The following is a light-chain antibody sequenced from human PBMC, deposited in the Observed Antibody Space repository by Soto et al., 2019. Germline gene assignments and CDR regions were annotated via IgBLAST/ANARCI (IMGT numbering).Light chain of an antibody. J-gene: IGKJ5*01. CDR2: GPS. CDR3: QHFGGTTFT. V-gene: IGKV3-20*01. CDR1: QSVSSSY. Sequence: EIVLTQSPGTLSLSPGKVATLSFRASQSVSSSYIDWYQQRPGQTPSLLIYGPSTRATGIPDRFSGSGSGTHFTLTISRLEPGDFAVYYCQHFGGTTFTFGKGTRLESK.